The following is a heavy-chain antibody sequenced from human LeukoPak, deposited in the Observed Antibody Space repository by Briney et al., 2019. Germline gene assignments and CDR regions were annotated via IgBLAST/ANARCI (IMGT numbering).Heavy chain of an antibody. D-gene: IGHD1-26*01. CDR3: AKADIEGAWRHYFAY. CDR1: GLTFSNYA. CDR2: ISGGGGTT. V-gene: IGHV3-23*01. Sequence: GGSRRLSGAASGLTFSNYAMSWVRQAPGKPLEWVSAISGGGGTTYYADSVKGRFTISRDNSKNTLYLQMNSLRAEDTAVYYCAKADIEGAWRHYFAYGGQGTLITVSS. J-gene: IGHJ4*02.